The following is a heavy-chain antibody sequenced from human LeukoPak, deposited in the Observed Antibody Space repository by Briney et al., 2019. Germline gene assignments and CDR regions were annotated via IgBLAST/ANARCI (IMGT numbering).Heavy chain of an antibody. D-gene: IGHD1-14*01. Sequence: SETLSLTCTVSGGSISSHYWSWIRQPPAKGLECIGYIYYSGSTNYNPSLKSRVTISVDTSKNQFSLKLSSVTAADTAVYYCARNPNVAFDIWGQGTMVTVSS. V-gene: IGHV4-59*11. CDR3: ARNPNVAFDI. CDR2: IYYSGST. J-gene: IGHJ3*02. CDR1: GGSISSHY.